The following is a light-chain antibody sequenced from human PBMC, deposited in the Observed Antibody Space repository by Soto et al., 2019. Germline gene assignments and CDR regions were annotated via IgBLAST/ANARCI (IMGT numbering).Light chain of an antibody. V-gene: IGKV1-39*01. CDR1: QSISSY. Sequence: DIQMTQSPSSLSASVGDRVTITCRASQSISSYLNWYQQKPGKAPKLLIYAASSLQSGVPSRFSGSGSGTVFPLTIGSLQPEDFATYYCQQSYSTPLTFGGGTKVDIK. J-gene: IGKJ4*01. CDR2: AAS. CDR3: QQSYSTPLT.